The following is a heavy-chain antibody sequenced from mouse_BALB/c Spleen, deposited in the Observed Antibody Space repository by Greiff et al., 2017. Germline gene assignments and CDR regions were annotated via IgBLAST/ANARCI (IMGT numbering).Heavy chain of an antibody. CDR3: AKGITFMDY. D-gene: IGHD2-4*01. J-gene: IGHJ4*01. CDR2: IDPANGNT. CDR1: GFNIKDTY. Sequence: EVQLVESGAELVKPGASVKLSCTASGFNIKDTYMHWVKQRPEQGLEWIGRIDPANGNTKYDPKFQGKATITADTSSNTAYLQLSSLTSEDTAVYYCAKGITFMDYWGQGTSVTVSS. V-gene: IGHV14-3*02.